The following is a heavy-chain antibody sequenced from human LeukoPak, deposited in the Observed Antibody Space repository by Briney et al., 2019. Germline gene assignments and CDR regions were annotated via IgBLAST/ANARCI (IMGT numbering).Heavy chain of an antibody. CDR1: GFTFSSYA. V-gene: IGHV3-64*01. Sequence: GGSLRLSCAASGFTFSSYAMHWVRQAPGKGLEYVSAISSNGGSTYYANSVKGRFTISRDNSKDTLYLQMNSLRDEDTAVYYCAKRPSDYGDYVSYFDYWGQGTLVTVSS. D-gene: IGHD4-17*01. CDR3: AKRPSDYGDYVSYFDY. CDR2: ISSNGGST. J-gene: IGHJ4*02.